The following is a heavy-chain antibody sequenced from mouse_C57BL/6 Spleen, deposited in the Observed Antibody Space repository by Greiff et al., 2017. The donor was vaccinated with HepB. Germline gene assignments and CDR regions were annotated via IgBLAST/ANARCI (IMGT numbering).Heavy chain of an antibody. CDR3: ARGYDGYSWYFDV. Sequence: EVQRVESGPELVKPGASVKISCKASGYSFTGYYMNWVKQSPEKSLEWIGEINPSTGGTTYNQKFKAKATLTVDKSSSTAYMQLKSLTSEDSAVYYCARGYDGYSWYFDVWGTGTTVTVSS. V-gene: IGHV1-42*01. CDR2: INPSTGGT. J-gene: IGHJ1*03. D-gene: IGHD2-3*01. CDR1: GYSFTGYY.